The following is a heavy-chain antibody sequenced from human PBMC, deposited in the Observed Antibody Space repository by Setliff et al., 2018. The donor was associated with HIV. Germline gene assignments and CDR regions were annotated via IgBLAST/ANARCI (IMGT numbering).Heavy chain of an antibody. Sequence: ASVKVSCKTSGYTFTNYALNWVRQAPGQGLEWMGWINTNTGNPTYAQGFTGRFVFSLDTSISTAYLQISSLKAEDSAIYYCARVSDTGVDPQTHRDYWGQGTPVTVSS. D-gene: IGHD2-21*01. V-gene: IGHV7-4-1*02. CDR3: ARVSDTGVDPQTHRDY. CDR2: INTNTGNP. J-gene: IGHJ4*02. CDR1: GYTFTNYA.